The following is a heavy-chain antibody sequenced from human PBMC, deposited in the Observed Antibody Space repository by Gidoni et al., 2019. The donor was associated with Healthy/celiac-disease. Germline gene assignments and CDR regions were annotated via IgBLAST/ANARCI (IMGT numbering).Heavy chain of an antibody. D-gene: IGHD3-3*01. Sequence: QLQLQESGPGLVKPSETPSLTCTVSGGSISSSSYYWGWIRQPPGKGLEWIGSIYYSGSTYYNPSLKSRVTISVDTSKNQFSLKLSSVTAADTAVYYCASPELDLWYFDLWGRGTLVTVSS. CDR2: IYYSGST. J-gene: IGHJ2*01. V-gene: IGHV4-39*07. CDR1: GGSISSSSYY. CDR3: ASPELDLWYFDL.